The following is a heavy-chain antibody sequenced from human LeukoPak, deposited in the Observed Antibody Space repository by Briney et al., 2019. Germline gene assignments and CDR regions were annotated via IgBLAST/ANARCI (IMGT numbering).Heavy chain of an antibody. CDR1: GGSISSYY. D-gene: IGHD5-24*01. Sequence: SEPLSLPFTVSGGSISSYYWSWIRPPAGKGLEWIGRIYTSGSTNYNPSLKSRVTMSVDTSKNQFSLKLSSVTAADTAVYYCARDRGYNQGGYYYGMDVWGQGTTVTVSS. J-gene: IGHJ6*02. CDR3: ARDRGYNQGGYYYGMDV. CDR2: IYTSGST. V-gene: IGHV4-4*07.